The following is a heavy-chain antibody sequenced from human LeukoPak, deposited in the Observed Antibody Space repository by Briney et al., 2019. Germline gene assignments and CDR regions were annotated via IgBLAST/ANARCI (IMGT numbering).Heavy chain of an antibody. D-gene: IGHD3-22*01. CDR2: ISYDERNK. J-gene: IGHJ4*02. CDR1: GFTFSNYA. Sequence: GGSLRLSCAASGFTFSNYAIHWVRQAPGKGLEWVAVISYDERNKYYADSVKGRFTISRDNSKNTLFLQMNSLRAEDTALYYCARVSEKYYDSSDLDYWGQGTLVTVSS. CDR3: ARVSEKYYDSSDLDY. V-gene: IGHV3-30*04.